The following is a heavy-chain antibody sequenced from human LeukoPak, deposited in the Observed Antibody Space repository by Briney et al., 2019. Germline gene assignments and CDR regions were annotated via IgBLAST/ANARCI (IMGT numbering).Heavy chain of an antibody. J-gene: IGHJ4*02. D-gene: IGHD6-13*01. CDR1: GFTFNSYS. CDR2: ISSSGNTI. CDR3: TRDLAAAGTSLDY. Sequence: PGGSLRLSCAASGFTFNSYSMNWVRQAPGKGLEWVSYISSSGNTIYYADSVKGRFTISRDNAKNSLYLQMNSLRDEDTAVYYRTRDLAAAGTSLDYWGQGTLVTVSS. V-gene: IGHV3-48*02.